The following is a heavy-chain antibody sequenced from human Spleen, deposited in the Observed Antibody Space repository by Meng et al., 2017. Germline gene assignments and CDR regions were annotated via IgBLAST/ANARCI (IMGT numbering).Heavy chain of an antibody. D-gene: IGHD1-7*01. J-gene: IGHJ4*02. CDR3: AKGWNLGND. CDR2: ISASDGKT. V-gene: IGHV3-23*01. CDR1: GFTFSSYT. Sequence: GESLKISCAASGFTFSSYTMSWVRQAPGKGLEWVSVISASDGKTYYVDSVKGRFTISRDNSKNTLYLQMNSLRAEDTAVYHCAKGWNLGNDWGQGTLVTVSS.